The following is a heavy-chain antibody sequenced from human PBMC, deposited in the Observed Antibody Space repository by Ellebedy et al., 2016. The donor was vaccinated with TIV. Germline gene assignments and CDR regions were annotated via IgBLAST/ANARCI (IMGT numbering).Heavy chain of an antibody. CDR1: GFTFSSYG. CDR3: ARASFYDVDLSGWYFDL. D-gene: IGHD3-10*02. J-gene: IGHJ2*01. CDR2: IYSGGST. Sequence: GESLKISCAASGFTFSSYGMHWVRQAPGKGLEWVSLIYSGGSTYYADSVKGRFTISRDNSKNTLYLQMNSLRTEDTAVYYCARASFYDVDLSGWYFDLWGRGTLITVSS. V-gene: IGHV3-66*01.